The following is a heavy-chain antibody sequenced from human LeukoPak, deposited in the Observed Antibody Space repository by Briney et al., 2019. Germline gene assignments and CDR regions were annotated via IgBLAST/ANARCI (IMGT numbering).Heavy chain of an antibody. V-gene: IGHV3-30-3*01. CDR3: ARDSFSLCSSTSCHRPETPYYYYMDV. CDR1: GFTFSSYA. Sequence: GGSLRLSCAASGFTFSSYAMHWVRQAPGKGLEWVAVISYDGSNKYYADSVKGRFTISRDNPKNTLYLQMNSLRAEDTAVYYCARDSFSLCSSTSCHRPETPYYYYMDVWGKGTTVTVSS. J-gene: IGHJ6*03. D-gene: IGHD2-2*01. CDR2: ISYDGSNK.